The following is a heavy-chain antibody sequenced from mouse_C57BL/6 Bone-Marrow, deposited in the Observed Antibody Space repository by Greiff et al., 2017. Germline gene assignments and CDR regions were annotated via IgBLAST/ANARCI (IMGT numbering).Heavy chain of an antibody. CDR1: GYTFTSYW. CDR3: ARSGIYYDYGFAY. CDR2: IHPNSGST. V-gene: IGHV1-64*01. D-gene: IGHD2-4*01. Sequence: VQLQQPGAELVKPGASVKLSCKASGYTFTSYWMHWVKQRPGQGLEWIGMIHPNSGSTNYNEKFKSKATLTVDKSSSTAYMQLSSLTSEDSAVYYCARSGIYYDYGFAYRGQGTLVTVSA. J-gene: IGHJ3*01.